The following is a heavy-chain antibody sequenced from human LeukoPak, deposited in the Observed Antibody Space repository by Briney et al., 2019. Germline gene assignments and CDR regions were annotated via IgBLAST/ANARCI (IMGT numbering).Heavy chain of an antibody. CDR2: IKSKTDGGTT. CDR3: TTGRVVVIGPDSLFDY. J-gene: IGHJ4*02. V-gene: IGHV3-15*01. D-gene: IGHD3-22*01. CDR1: GFTFSNAW. Sequence: PGGSLRLSCAASGFTFSNAWMSWVRQAPGKGLEWVGRIKSKTDGGTTDYAAPVKGRFTISRDDSKNTLYLQMNSLKTEDTAVYYCTTGRVVVIGPDSLFDYWGQGTLVTVSS.